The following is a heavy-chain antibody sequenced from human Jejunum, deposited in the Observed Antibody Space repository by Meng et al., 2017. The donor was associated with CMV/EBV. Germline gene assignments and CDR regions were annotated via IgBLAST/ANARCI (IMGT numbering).Heavy chain of an antibody. D-gene: IGHD6-19*01. CDR3: VRYSNAWYDY. CDR1: GYTFSNYA. J-gene: IGHJ4*02. V-gene: IGHV1-3*01. CDR2: ISVGNGNT. Sequence: QVQHVQSGAEVKKPGASVKVSCKASGYTFSNYAIHWVRQAPGQRLEWRGWISVGNGNTRYSQKFQDRVTITRDRSASTAYMELSSLRFEDTAVYYCVRYSNAWYDYWGPGTLVTVSS.